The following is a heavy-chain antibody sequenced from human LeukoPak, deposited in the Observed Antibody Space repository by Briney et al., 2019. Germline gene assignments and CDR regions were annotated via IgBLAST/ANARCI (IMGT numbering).Heavy chain of an antibody. J-gene: IGHJ4*02. V-gene: IGHV3-9*01. CDR2: ISWNSGSI. D-gene: IGHD4-17*01. CDR3: AKERGSTVTTGLDY. CDR1: GFTFDDYA. Sequence: PGRSLRLSCAASGFTFDDYAMHWVRQAPGKGLEWVSGISWNSGSIGYADSVKGRFTISRDNAKNSLYLQMNSLRAEDTALYYCAKERGSTVTTGLDYWGQGTLVTVSS.